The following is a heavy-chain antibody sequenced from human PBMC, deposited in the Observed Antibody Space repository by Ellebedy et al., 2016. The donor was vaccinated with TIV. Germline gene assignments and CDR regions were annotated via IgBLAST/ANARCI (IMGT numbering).Heavy chain of an antibody. V-gene: IGHV3-23*01. CDR3: AKGIGSYGGGFDY. CDR2: ISGSGVST. CDR1: GFTFSSYA. D-gene: IGHD1-26*01. J-gene: IGHJ4*02. Sequence: PGGSLRLSCAASGFTFSSYAMSWVRQAPGKGLEWVSAISGSGVSTYYADSVKGRFTISRDNSKNTLYLQMNSLRAEDTAVYYCAKGIGSYGGGFDYWGQGTLVTVSS.